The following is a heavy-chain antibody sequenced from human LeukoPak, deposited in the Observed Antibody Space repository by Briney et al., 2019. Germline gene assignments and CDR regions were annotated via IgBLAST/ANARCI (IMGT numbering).Heavy chain of an antibody. CDR1: GFTFSHSW. CDR2: IKEDGSSQ. D-gene: IGHD3-10*01. V-gene: IGHV3-7*03. Sequence: GGSLRLSCVASGFTFSHSWMTWVRQAPGKGLEWVGHIKEDGSSQNYADSVKGRFTISRDNAKYALYLEMSSLRTEDTALYYCAKDTDYYAGLDAWGQGTTVTVSS. CDR3: AKDTDYYAGLDA. J-gene: IGHJ6*02.